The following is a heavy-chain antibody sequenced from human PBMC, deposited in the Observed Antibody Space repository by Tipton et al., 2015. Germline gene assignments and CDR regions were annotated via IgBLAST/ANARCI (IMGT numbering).Heavy chain of an antibody. CDR3: AKGGEHSGYDLFDY. V-gene: IGHV3-23*01. CDR2: VSTDGGGT. J-gene: IGHJ4*02. Sequence: SLRLSCAASGFTFTRYAMNWVRQAPGKGLEWVSTVSTDGGGTYYADSVEGRFTISRDNSKNTLSLQMNSLRADDTAVYYCAKGGEHSGYDLFDYWGQGTLVTVSS. D-gene: IGHD5-12*01. CDR1: GFTFTRYA.